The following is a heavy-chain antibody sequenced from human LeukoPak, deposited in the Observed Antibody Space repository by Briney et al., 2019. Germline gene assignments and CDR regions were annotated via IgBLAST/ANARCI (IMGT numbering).Heavy chain of an antibody. V-gene: IGHV3-21*01. D-gene: IGHD5-24*01. J-gene: IGHJ4*02. Sequence: GGSLRLSCAASGFTFSSYSMNWVRQAPGKGLEWVSSISSSSSYIHYADSVKGRFTISRDNAKNSLYLQMNSLRAEDTAVYYCARSHGYNTDYWGQGTLVTVSS. CDR2: ISSSSSYI. CDR3: ARSHGYNTDY. CDR1: GFTFSSYS.